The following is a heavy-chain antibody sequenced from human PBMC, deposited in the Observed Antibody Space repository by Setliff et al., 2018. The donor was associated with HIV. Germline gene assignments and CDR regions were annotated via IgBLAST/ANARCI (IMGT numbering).Heavy chain of an antibody. J-gene: IGHJ4*02. Sequence: GGSLRLSCAASGFSFSSYAMHWVRQTPGKGLEWVAIIFHDGSNKYYADSVKGRFTISRDNSKNTLYLQMNSLGAEDTAVYYCVRRSNGEESLRRPDYWGQGTLVTVSS. CDR1: GFSFSSYA. D-gene: IGHD3-16*01. CDR3: VRRSNGEESLRRPDY. V-gene: IGHV3-33*01. CDR2: IFHDGSNK.